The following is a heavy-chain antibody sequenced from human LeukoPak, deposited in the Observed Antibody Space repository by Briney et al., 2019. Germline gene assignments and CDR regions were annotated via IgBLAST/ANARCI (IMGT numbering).Heavy chain of an antibody. Sequence: SETLSLTCAVYGGSFSGYYWSWIRQPPGKGLEWIGAINHSGSTNYNPSLMSRLTTSVDTSTNQFSLKLISVTAADTAVYYCARVLRGATIRYYYYGMDVWGQGTTVTVSS. CDR3: ARVLRGATIRYYYYGMDV. CDR1: GGSFSGYY. V-gene: IGHV4-34*01. D-gene: IGHD5-12*01. J-gene: IGHJ6*02. CDR2: INHSGST.